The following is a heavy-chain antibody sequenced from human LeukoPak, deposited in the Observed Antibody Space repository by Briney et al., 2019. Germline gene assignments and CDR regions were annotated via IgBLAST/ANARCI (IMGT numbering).Heavy chain of an antibody. D-gene: IGHD3-22*01. J-gene: IGHJ3*02. Sequence: SVKVSCKASGDTFSSYAISWVRQAPGQGLEWMGGIIPIFGTANYAQKFQGRVTITADESTSTAYMELSSLRSEDTAVYYCARVYDSSGYYYRGAFDIWGQGTMVTVSS. CDR1: GDTFSSYA. CDR3: ARVYDSSGYYYRGAFDI. V-gene: IGHV1-69*13. CDR2: IIPIFGTA.